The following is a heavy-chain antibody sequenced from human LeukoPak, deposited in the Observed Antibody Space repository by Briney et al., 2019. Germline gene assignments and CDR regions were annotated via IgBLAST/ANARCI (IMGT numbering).Heavy chain of an antibody. Sequence: PSETLSLTCTVSGISLSTYYWSWVRQPPGKGLEWIGYVHHTGSADYHPSLKSRVTISLDMSKSQFSLQLTSATAADTAVYYCARDSWDYIAMDVWGPGTTVTVSS. CDR1: GISLSTYY. D-gene: IGHD4/OR15-4a*01. CDR3: ARDSWDYIAMDV. CDR2: VHHTGSA. J-gene: IGHJ6*02. V-gene: IGHV4-59*01.